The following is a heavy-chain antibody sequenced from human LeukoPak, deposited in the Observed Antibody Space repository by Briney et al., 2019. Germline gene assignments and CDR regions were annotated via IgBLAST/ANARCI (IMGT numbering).Heavy chain of an antibody. V-gene: IGHV3-30*02. CDR3: AKELFPTVATRGARDAFDI. Sequence: GGSLRLSCAASGFTFSGYGMYWVRQAPGKGLEWVAFIRYDGSNKYYADSVKGRFTISRDNSKNTLYLQMNSLRAEDTAVYYCAKELFPTVATRGARDAFDIWGQGTMVTVSS. CDR2: IRYDGSNK. D-gene: IGHD4-23*01. CDR1: GFTFSGYG. J-gene: IGHJ3*02.